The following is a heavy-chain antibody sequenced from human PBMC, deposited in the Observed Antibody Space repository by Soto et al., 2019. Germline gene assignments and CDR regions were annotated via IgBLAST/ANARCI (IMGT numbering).Heavy chain of an antibody. CDR3: TRARGAETFDF. CDR2: MNPRSGNT. V-gene: IGHV1-8*01. D-gene: IGHD2-15*01. CDR1: ENTFSKYD. J-gene: IGHJ5*01. Sequence: ASVKVSCKASENTFSKYDIHWVRQATGHGLEWMGWMNPRSGNTGYAQNFRGRVTMTRNTAMGTAYMELSSLRYEDTAIYYCTRARGAETFDFWGQGSRVTVSS.